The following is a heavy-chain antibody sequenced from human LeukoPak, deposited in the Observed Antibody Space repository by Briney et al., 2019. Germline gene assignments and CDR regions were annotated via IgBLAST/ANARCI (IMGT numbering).Heavy chain of an antibody. CDR1: GFTFSSYS. V-gene: IGHV3-21*01. CDR2: ISSSSSYI. CDR3: ARVVYATGYNWFDP. D-gene: IGHD2-8*01. Sequence: PGGSLRLSCAAYGFTFSSYSMNWVRQAPGKGLEWVSSISSSSSYIYYADSVKGRFTISRDNAKNSLYLQMNSLRAEDTAVYYCARVVYATGYNWFDPWGQGTLVTVSS. J-gene: IGHJ5*02.